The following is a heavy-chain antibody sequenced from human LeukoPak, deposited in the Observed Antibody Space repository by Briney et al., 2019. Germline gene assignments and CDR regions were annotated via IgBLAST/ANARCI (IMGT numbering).Heavy chain of an antibody. Sequence: GGALRLSCAASGFSFSGYNMNWARQAPGKGLEWVSYISSSGTTVYYADSVKGRFTISRDNAKNSLYLQMNSLRDEDTAVYYCVMVRGVSFDYWGQGTLVTVSS. D-gene: IGHD3-10*01. CDR2: ISSSGTTV. J-gene: IGHJ4*02. CDR1: GFSFSGYN. CDR3: VMVRGVSFDY. V-gene: IGHV3-48*02.